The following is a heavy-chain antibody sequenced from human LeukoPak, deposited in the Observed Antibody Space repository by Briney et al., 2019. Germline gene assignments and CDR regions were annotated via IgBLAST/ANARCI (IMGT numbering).Heavy chain of an antibody. Sequence: SETLSLTCDVSGGSISGTNWWSWVRQSPGQGLEWIGIISISGRTNYNPSLQSRVTMSLDESKNQLSLDLASVTAADTAVYYCSRESGAFSPFGYWGQGTLVTVHS. D-gene: IGHD1-26*01. J-gene: IGHJ4*02. CDR1: GGSISGTNW. CDR2: ISISGRT. V-gene: IGHV4-4*02. CDR3: SRESGAFSPFGY.